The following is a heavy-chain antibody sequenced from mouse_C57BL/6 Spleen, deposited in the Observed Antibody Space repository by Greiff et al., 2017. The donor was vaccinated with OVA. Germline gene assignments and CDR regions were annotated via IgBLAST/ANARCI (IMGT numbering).Heavy chain of an antibody. CDR2: IDPSDSYT. Sequence: QVQLQQPGAELVMPGASVKLSCKASGYTFTSYWMHWVKQRPGQGLEWIGEIDPSDSYTNYNQKFKGKSTLTVDKSSSTAYMQLSSLTSEDSAVYYCARSWGVEGYFDVWGTGPTVTVAS. D-gene: IGHD1-1*01. J-gene: IGHJ1*03. V-gene: IGHV1-69*01. CDR1: GYTFTSYW. CDR3: ARSWGVEGYFDV.